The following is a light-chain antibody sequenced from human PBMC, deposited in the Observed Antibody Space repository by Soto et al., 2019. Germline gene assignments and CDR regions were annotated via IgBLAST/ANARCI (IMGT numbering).Light chain of an antibody. V-gene: IGKV3-11*01. J-gene: IGKJ4*01. CDR3: QQYNNWPLT. CDR2: DAS. Sequence: EIVLTQSPATLSLSPGERATLSCRASQGVGTYLAWYQQKPGQAPRLLIYDASNRATDIPARFSGSGSGTDFTLTISRLEPEDFAVYYCQQYNNWPLTFGAGTKV. CDR1: QGVGTY.